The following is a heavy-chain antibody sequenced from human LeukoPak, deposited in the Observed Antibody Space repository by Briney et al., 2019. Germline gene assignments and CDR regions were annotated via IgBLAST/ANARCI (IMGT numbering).Heavy chain of an antibody. V-gene: IGHV3-23*01. J-gene: IGHJ4*02. CDR3: TTGSPYYYDSSGYDY. CDR2: ISGSGGIT. Sequence: GGSLRLSCAVSEFTFSSYAMSWVRQAPGKGLEWVSVISGSGGITKYAESVKGRFTISRDNSKNTLNLQMNSLKTEDTAVYYCTTGSPYYYDSSGYDYWGQGTLVTVSS. CDR1: EFTFSSYA. D-gene: IGHD3-22*01.